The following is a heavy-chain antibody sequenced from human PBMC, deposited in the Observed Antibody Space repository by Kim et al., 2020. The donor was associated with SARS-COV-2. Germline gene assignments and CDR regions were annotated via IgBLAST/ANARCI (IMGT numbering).Heavy chain of an antibody. CDR2: IYHSGST. CDR1: GGSISSSNW. Sequence: SETLSLTCAVSGGSISSSNWWSWVRQPPGKGLEWIGEIYHSGSTNYNPSLKSRVTISVDKSKNQFSLKLSSVTAADTAVYYCARADYDILTGYYPPQVPYFDYWGQGTLVTVSS. V-gene: IGHV4-4*02. CDR3: ARADYDILTGYYPPQVPYFDY. J-gene: IGHJ4*02. D-gene: IGHD3-9*01.